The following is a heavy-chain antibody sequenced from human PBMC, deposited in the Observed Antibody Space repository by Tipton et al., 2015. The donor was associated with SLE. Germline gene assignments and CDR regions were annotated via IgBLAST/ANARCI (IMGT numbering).Heavy chain of an antibody. D-gene: IGHD2-15*01. CDR3: ARDLGYCSGGSCLYYFDY. CDR2: ISAYNGNT. Sequence: QLVQSGAEVKKPGASVKVSCKASGYTFTSYGISWVRQAPGQGLEWMGWISAYNGNTNYAQKLQGRVTMTTDTSTSTAYMELRSLRSDDTAVYYCARDLGYCSGGSCLYYFDYWGQGTLVTVSS. V-gene: IGHV1-18*01. CDR1: GYTFTSYG. J-gene: IGHJ4*02.